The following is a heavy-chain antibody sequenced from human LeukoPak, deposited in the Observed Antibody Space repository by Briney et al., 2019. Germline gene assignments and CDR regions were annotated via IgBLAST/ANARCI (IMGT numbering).Heavy chain of an antibody. J-gene: IGHJ4*02. V-gene: IGHV1-69*05. CDR3: ASQDHSSSSSWYKIDY. Sequence: ASVKVSCKASGGTFSSYAISWVRQAPGQGLEWMGGVIPIFGTANYAQKLQGRVTMTTDTSTSTAYMELRSLRSDDTAVYYCASQDHSSSSSWYKIDYWGQGTLVTVSS. D-gene: IGHD6-13*01. CDR2: VIPIFGTA. CDR1: GGTFSSYA.